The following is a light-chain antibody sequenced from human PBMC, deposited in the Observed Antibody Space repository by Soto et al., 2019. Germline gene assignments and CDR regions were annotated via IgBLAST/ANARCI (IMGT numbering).Light chain of an antibody. CDR1: SSDVGAHNY. CDR3: SSYTSSSTLDWV. CDR2: EVS. V-gene: IGLV2-14*01. J-gene: IGLJ3*02. Sequence: QSALTQPPSASGSPGQSLTISCTGTSSDVGAHNYVSWYQQNPGKAPKLMIYEVSNRPSGVSNRFSGSKSGNTASLTISGLQAEDEADYYCSSYTSSSTLDWVFGGGTKLTVL.